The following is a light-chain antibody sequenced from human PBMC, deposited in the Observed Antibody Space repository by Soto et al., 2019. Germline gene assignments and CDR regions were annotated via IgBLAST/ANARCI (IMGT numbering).Light chain of an antibody. CDR1: QSVSDN. CDR3: QQYNNWPPFT. CDR2: GAS. V-gene: IGKV3-15*01. Sequence: EIVMTQSPATLSVSPGEGATLSCRASQSVSDNLAWYQQKPGQTPRLLIYGASTRATGIPARFSGSGSGTDFTLTISSLQSEDFAVYYCQQYNNWPPFTVGPGTKVDIK. J-gene: IGKJ3*01.